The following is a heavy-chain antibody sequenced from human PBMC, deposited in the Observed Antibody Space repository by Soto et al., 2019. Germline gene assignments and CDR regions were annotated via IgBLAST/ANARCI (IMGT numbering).Heavy chain of an antibody. J-gene: IGHJ4*02. V-gene: IGHV2-5*02. CDR3: AHTHNGYYEDFDY. CDR1: GFSLSTTGVG. CDR2: IYWDDDE. Sequence: QITLKESGPTLVKPTQTLTLTCTFSGFSLSTTGVGVGWLRQPPGKALEWLAVIYWDDDERYCPSLKTRVTINKDTSKNQVVLTMTNVDPADTATYYCAHTHNGYYEDFDYWGQGTLVTVSS. D-gene: IGHD3-22*01.